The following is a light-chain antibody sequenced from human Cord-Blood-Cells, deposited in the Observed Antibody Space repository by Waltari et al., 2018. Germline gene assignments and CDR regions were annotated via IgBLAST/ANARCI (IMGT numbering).Light chain of an antibody. Sequence: EIVMTQSPATLSVSPGERATLSCRASQSVSSNLAWYQQKPGQAPRFLIYGASTRATGIPARFSGSGSGTEFTLTISSLQSEDFAVYYCQQYNNWPPYTVGQGTKLEIK. CDR3: QQYNNWPPYT. CDR2: GAS. V-gene: IGKV3-15*01. J-gene: IGKJ2*01. CDR1: QSVSSN.